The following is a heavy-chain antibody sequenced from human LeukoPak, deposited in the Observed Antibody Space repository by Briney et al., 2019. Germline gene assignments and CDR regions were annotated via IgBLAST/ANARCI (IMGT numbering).Heavy chain of an antibody. D-gene: IGHD1-26*01. V-gene: IGHV3-30*18. CDR1: GFTFSGYG. Sequence: GGSLRPSCAASGFTFSGYGMHWVRQAPGKGLEWVAVISYDGSSKYYADPVKGRFTISRDNSKNTLYLQMNSLRTEDTAVYYCAKDRQGAGDGSFDYWGQGTLVTVSS. CDR3: AKDRQGAGDGSFDY. CDR2: ISYDGSSK. J-gene: IGHJ4*02.